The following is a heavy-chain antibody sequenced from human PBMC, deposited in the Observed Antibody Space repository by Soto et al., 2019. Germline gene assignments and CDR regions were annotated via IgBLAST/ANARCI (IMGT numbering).Heavy chain of an antibody. Sequence: SETLSLTCTVSGGSISSYYWSWIRQPPGKGLEWIGYIYYSGSTNYNPSLKSRVTISVDTSKNQFSLKLSSVTAADTAVYYCGRDQVGDGDYVGEGDDAFDIWGQGTMVTVSS. J-gene: IGHJ3*02. CDR1: GGSISSYY. CDR3: GRDQVGDGDYVGEGDDAFDI. V-gene: IGHV4-59*01. CDR2: IYYSGST. D-gene: IGHD4-17*01.